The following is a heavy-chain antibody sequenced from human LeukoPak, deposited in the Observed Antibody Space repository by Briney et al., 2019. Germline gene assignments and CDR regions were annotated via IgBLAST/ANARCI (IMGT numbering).Heavy chain of an antibody. Sequence: GGSLRLSCAASGFTFSSYSMNWVRQAPGKGLEWVSSISSSSSYIYYADSVKGRFTISRDNAKNTLYLQMNSLRAEDAAVYYCAKAPVTSCRGAYCYPFDYWGQGTLVTVSS. CDR3: AKAPVTSCRGAYCYPFDY. CDR1: GFTFSSYS. J-gene: IGHJ4*02. V-gene: IGHV3-21*04. D-gene: IGHD2-21*01. CDR2: ISSSSSYI.